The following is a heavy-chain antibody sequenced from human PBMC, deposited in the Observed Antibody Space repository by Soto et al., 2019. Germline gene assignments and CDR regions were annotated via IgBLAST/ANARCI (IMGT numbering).Heavy chain of an antibody. Sequence: QVQLQQWGAGLLKPSETLSLNCAVNGGSLSGYYWSWIRQPPGKGLEWIGEIKDGGRTNYSPSLKSRATISSATSNTQSSLRLYSVTAADTGVYYCARGQEGVVATHWDQGTLVTVSS. CDR2: IKDGGRT. V-gene: IGHV4-34*01. CDR1: GGSLSGYY. J-gene: IGHJ4*02. CDR3: ARGQEGVVATH. D-gene: IGHD5-12*01.